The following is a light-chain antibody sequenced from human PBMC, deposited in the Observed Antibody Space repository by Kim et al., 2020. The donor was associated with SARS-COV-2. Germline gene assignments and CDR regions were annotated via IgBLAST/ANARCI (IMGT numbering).Light chain of an antibody. CDR1: NIGSKS. CDR2: YDR. J-gene: IGLJ2*01. CDR3: QVWDSSSVV. Sequence: VAQGKTARITCGGNNIGSKSVHWYQLKPGQAPVLVIYYDRDRPSGIPERFSGSNSGNTATLTISRVEAGDEADYYCQVWDSSSVVFGGGTQLTVL. V-gene: IGLV3-21*04.